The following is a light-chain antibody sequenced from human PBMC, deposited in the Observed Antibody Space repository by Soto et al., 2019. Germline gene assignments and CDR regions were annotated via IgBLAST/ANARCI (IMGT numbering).Light chain of an antibody. Sequence: HITQSPSTLYGSMGDTFTLTCRASQSVSGWLAWYQQKPGEAPKLLIYDASALPRGAPSRFSGSGSGTKFTLTIASLQPDDFATYYCQQYNSYSRTFGQGTKVEI. CDR1: QSVSGW. CDR3: QQYNSYSRT. J-gene: IGKJ1*01. CDR2: DAS. V-gene: IGKV1-5*01.